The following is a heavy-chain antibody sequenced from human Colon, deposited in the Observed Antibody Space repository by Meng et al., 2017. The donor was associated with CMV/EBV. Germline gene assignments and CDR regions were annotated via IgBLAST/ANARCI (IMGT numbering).Heavy chain of an antibody. V-gene: IGHV3-21*01. CDR2: ISISATKI. D-gene: IGHD1-26*01. CDR3: ARDKGILGGTFDY. CDR1: GFTFSSYT. Sequence: GGSLRLSCATSGFTFSSYTMHWVRQAPGKGLDWVSSISISATKIYYVDSVRGRFTVSRDDATDSLYLQLNSLRAEETALYYCARDKGILGGTFDYWGQGTLVTVSS. J-gene: IGHJ4*02.